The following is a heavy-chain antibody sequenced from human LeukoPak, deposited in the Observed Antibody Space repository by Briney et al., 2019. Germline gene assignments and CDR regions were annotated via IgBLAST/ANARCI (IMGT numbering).Heavy chain of an antibody. Sequence: GGSLRLSCAASGLTFSSYAMSWVRQAPGKGLEWVSAISGSGGSTYYADSVKGRFTISRDNSKNTLYLQMNSLRAEDTAVYYCAKDPSPDYDFNYFDYWGQGTLVTVSS. V-gene: IGHV3-23*01. CDR3: AKDPSPDYDFNYFDY. CDR1: GLTFSSYA. J-gene: IGHJ4*02. D-gene: IGHD3-3*01. CDR2: ISGSGGST.